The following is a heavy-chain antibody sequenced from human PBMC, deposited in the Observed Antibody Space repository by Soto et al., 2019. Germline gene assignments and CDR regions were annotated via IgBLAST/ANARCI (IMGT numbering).Heavy chain of an antibody. CDR1: GYTFTSYA. Sequence: QVQLVQSGAEVKKPGASVKVSCKASGYTFTSYAMHWVRQAPGQRLEWMGWINAGNGNTKYSQKFQGRVTITRDTSASTAYMELSSLRSEDTAVYYCARGTHYGSGSYYNGNDYWGQGTLVTVSS. D-gene: IGHD3-10*01. CDR3: ARGTHYGSGSYYNGNDY. CDR2: INAGNGNT. J-gene: IGHJ4*02. V-gene: IGHV1-3*01.